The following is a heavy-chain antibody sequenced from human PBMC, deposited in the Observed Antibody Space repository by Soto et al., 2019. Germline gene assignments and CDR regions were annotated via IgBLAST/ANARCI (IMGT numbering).Heavy chain of an antibody. Sequence: ASVKVSCKASGYTFPSYYMHWVRQAPGQGLEWMGIMNPSGGSTGYAQKFQGRVTMTRNTSTSTAYMELSSLRSEDTAVYYCASPLGLDQQLVHDAFDIWGQGTMVTVSS. D-gene: IGHD6-13*01. CDR2: MNPSGGST. CDR1: GYTFPSYY. J-gene: IGHJ3*02. V-gene: IGHV1-46*01. CDR3: ASPLGLDQQLVHDAFDI.